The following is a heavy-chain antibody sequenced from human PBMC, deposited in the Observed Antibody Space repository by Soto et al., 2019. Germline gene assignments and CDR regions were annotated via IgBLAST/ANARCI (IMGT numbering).Heavy chain of an antibody. Sequence: SETLSLTCAVSGASIGTNNWWSCVRQPPGKGLEWIGEVYHSGATNCNPSLKSRVTISIDKSKNQFSLTLTSMTAADTALYYCAVPGRGDFDYWSQGTLVTVSS. CDR3: AVPGRGDFDY. CDR2: VYHSGAT. V-gene: IGHV4-4*02. D-gene: IGHD5-12*01. CDR1: GASIGTNNW. J-gene: IGHJ4*02.